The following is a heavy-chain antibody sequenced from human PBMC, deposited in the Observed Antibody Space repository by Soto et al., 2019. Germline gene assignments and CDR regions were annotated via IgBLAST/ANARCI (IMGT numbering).Heavy chain of an antibody. CDR2: IWYDGSNK. V-gene: IGHV3-33*06. Sequence: GGSLRLSCAASGFTFSSYGMHWVRQAPGKGLEWVAVIWYDGSNKYYADSVKGRFTISRDNSKNTLYLQMNSLRAEDTAVYYCAKAEEGDIMITFGGVIVTRFDFWGQGTLVTVSS. CDR1: GFTFSSYG. CDR3: AKAEEGDIMITFGGVIVTRFDF. J-gene: IGHJ4*02. D-gene: IGHD3-16*02.